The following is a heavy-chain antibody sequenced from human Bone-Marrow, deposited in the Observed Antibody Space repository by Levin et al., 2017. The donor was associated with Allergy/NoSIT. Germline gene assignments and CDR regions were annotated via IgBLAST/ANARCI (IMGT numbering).Heavy chain of an antibody. D-gene: IGHD3-10*01. CDR1: GFTFSSYW. J-gene: IGHJ6*02. V-gene: IGHV3-7*01. CDR2: IQQDGSDK. Sequence: GESLKISCAASGFTFSSYWMTWVRQAPGKGLEWVANIQQDGSDKYHVASVKGRFTISRDNAKHSLSLQMKSLRAEDTAVYYCARGTRHIWFEDSTTYYYSYAMDVWGPGTTVTVSS. CDR3: ARGTRHIWFEDSTTYYYSYAMDV.